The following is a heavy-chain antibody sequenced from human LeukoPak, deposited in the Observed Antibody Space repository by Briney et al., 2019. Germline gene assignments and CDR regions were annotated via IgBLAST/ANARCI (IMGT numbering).Heavy chain of an antibody. V-gene: IGHV4-59*08. CDR3: ARLREWPRKPYNWFDP. Sequence: PSETLSLTCTVSGGSISSYYWSWIRQPPGKGLEWIGYIYYSGSTNYNPSLKSRVTISVDTSKNQFSLKLSSVTAADTAVYYCARLREWPRKPYNWFDPWGQGTLVTVSS. J-gene: IGHJ5*02. CDR2: IYYSGST. CDR1: GGSISSYY. D-gene: IGHD3-3*01.